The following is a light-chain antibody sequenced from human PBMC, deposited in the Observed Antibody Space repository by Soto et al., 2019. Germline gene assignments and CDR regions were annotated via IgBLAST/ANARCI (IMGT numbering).Light chain of an antibody. Sequence: DIHMTQSPASVPASVGNIVTITCRAGQHISTYLAWYQQKPGEAPKLLISAASSLGSGVPSRFSGSGSGTDFTLTISSMQTEDFETYYCQQANSFTFTFGGGTQVDI. CDR3: QQANSFTFT. V-gene: IGKV1-12*01. CDR1: QHISTY. CDR2: AAS. J-gene: IGKJ4*01.